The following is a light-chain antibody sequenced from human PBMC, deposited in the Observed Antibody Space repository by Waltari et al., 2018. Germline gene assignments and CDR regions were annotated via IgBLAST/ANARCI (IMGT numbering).Light chain of an antibody. V-gene: IGLV2-11*01. CDR3: CSYAGSYTWV. CDR1: SGDVGSHNY. Sequence: QSALTQPRPVSGSPGQSVTISCACTSGDVGSHNYVSWYQHPPGNAPQVVIYDVARRPSGVPDRFTGSRSGNTASLTISGLQADDEADYYCCSYAGSYTWVFGGGTRLTVL. J-gene: IGLJ3*02. CDR2: DVA.